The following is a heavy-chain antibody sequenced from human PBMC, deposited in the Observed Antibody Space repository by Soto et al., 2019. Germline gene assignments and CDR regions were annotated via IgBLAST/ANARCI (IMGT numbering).Heavy chain of an antibody. J-gene: IGHJ5*02. CDR3: ARLGAYYQSLDP. D-gene: IGHD3-22*01. Sequence: SETLSLTCAVSGGSITSSSYYWGWIRQPPGKGLEWIANIYYSGSTYYNPSLKSRVTISVDTSKNQFSLRLTSVTAADTAVYYCARLGAYYQSLDPWGPGTLVTVSS. V-gene: IGHV4-39*01. CDR1: GGSITSSSYY. CDR2: IYYSGST.